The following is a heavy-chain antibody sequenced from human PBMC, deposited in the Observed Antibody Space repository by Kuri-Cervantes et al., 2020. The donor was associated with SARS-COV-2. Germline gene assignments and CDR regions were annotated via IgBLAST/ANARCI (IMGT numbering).Heavy chain of an antibody. CDR2: IYYSGST. D-gene: IGHD2-2*01. Sequence: SETLSLTCTVSGGSISSSSYYWGWIRQPPGKGLEWIGSIYYSGSTYYNPSLKSRVTISTDTSKNQFSLKLSSVTAADTAVYYCARVVVGYYYYYYMDVWGKGTTVTVSS. V-gene: IGHV4-39*07. CDR3: ARVVVGYYYYYYMDV. J-gene: IGHJ6*03. CDR1: GGSISSSSYY.